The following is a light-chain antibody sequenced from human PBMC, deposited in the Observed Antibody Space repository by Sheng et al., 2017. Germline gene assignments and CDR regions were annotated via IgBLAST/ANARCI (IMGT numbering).Light chain of an antibody. Sequence: SSELTQDPALSVALGQTVRITCQGDSLRSFSASWYRQKPGQAPVLVIDGKNDRPSGIPDRFSGSSSGNTAALTITGAQAEDEADYYCNSRDSSELYVVFGGGPKTDRP. CDR1: SLRSFS. J-gene: IGLJ2*01. V-gene: IGLV3-19*01. CDR2: GKN. CDR3: NSRDSSELYVV.